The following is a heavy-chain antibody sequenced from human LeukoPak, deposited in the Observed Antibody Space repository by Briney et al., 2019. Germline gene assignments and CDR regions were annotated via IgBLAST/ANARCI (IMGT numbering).Heavy chain of an antibody. J-gene: IGHJ5*02. V-gene: IGHV3-73*01. Sequence: PGGSLRLSCAASGFTFSGSDVHWIRQASGKGLEWVGRIKIRTDNFATAYAASVKGRFTISRDDSKNTAYLLMNSLKTDDTAVYYCGFRSSESPYKWFDPWSQGTLVTVSS. D-gene: IGHD1-14*01. CDR2: IKIRTDNFAT. CDR1: GFTFSGSD. CDR3: GFRSSESPYKWFDP.